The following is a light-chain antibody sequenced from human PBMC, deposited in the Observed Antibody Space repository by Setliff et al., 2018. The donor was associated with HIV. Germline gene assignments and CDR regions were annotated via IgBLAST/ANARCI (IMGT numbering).Light chain of an antibody. Sequence: QSALTQPASMSGSPGQSITISCTGSSSDVGGYNYVSWYQQHPGKAPKLMIYDVGKRPSGVSNLFSGSKSGYTASLTISGLQAEDEADYYCSSYTSSNTCVFGVGTKVTVL. CDR3: SSYTSSNTCV. CDR1: SSDVGGYNY. J-gene: IGLJ1*01. CDR2: DVG. V-gene: IGLV2-14*01.